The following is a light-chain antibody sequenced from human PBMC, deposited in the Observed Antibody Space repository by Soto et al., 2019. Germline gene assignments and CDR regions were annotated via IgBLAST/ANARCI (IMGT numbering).Light chain of an antibody. CDR1: QSIRYY. J-gene: IGKJ1*01. V-gene: IGKV1-5*01. Sequence: DIQLTQSPPTLSASVGDRVTITCRASQSIRYYLAWYQQMPGKAPKLLIYGASSLQSGVPSRFSGSGSGTEFTLTSSSLQPYDFATYFCQHHNSYSQTFGQGTKVEIK. CDR2: GAS. CDR3: QHHNSYSQT.